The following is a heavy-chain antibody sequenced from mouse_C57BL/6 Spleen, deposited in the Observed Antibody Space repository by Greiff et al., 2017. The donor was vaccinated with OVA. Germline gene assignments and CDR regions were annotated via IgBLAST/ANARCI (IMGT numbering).Heavy chain of an antibody. D-gene: IGHD1-1*01. CDR3: ARAGSTLPYYAMDY. CDR2: IDPNSGGT. Sequence: QVQLQQPGAELVKPGASVKLSCKASGYTFTSYWMHWVKQRPGRGLEWIGRIDPNSGGTKYNEKFKSKATLTVDTPSSTAYMQLSSLTSEDSAVYYGARAGSTLPYYAMDYWGQGTAVTVSS. J-gene: IGHJ4*01. V-gene: IGHV1-72*01. CDR1: GYTFTSYW.